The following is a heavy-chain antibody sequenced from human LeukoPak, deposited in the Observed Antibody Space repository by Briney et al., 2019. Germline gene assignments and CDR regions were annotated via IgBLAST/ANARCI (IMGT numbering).Heavy chain of an antibody. V-gene: IGHV4-30-4*08. Sequence: SETLPLTCTVSGGSISSGDYYWSWIRQPPGKGLEWIGYIYYSGSTYYNPSLKSRVTISVDTSKNQFSLKLSSVTAADTAVYYCARTLPKIITMARGVPYYMDVWGKGTTVTVSS. J-gene: IGHJ6*03. CDR2: IYYSGST. CDR3: ARTLPKIITMARGVPYYMDV. D-gene: IGHD3-10*01. CDR1: GGSISSGDYY.